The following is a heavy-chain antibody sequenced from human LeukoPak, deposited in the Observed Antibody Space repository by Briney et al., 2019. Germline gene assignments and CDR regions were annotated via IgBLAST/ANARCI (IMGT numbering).Heavy chain of an antibody. CDR1: GGSINSYY. CDR2: IHYSGST. J-gene: IGHJ4*02. CDR3: ARRVYSSSWSSYFDY. D-gene: IGHD6-13*01. V-gene: IGHV4-59*01. Sequence: SETLSLTCTVSGGSINSYYWSWIRQPPGRGLEWIGSIHYSGSTSYNPSLRSRVTISVDKSKNQFFLKLSSVTATDTAVYYCARRVYSSSWSSYFDYWGQETLVTVSS.